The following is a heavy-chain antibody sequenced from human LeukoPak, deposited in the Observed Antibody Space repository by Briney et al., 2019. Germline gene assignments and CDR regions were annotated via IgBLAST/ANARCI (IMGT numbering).Heavy chain of an antibody. CDR2: ISSGGSTI. D-gene: IGHD3-22*01. CDR1: GFTFSDYY. Sequence: GGSLRLSCAASGFTFSDYYMRWIRQAPGKGLEWVSYISSGGSTIYYADSVKGRFTISRDNAKNSLYLQMNSLRAEDTAVYYCARDTYYYDSSGYYYPGGSDCWGQGTLVTVSS. J-gene: IGHJ4*02. CDR3: ARDTYYYDSSGYYYPGGSDC. V-gene: IGHV3-11*04.